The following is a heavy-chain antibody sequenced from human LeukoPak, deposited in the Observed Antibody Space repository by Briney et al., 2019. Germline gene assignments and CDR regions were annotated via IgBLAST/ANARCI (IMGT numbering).Heavy chain of an antibody. V-gene: IGHV3-30*18. CDR3: AKEFNRGLPDY. J-gene: IGHJ4*02. CDR2: ISYDGSNE. CDR1: GFTFSNYG. Sequence: GESLRLSCAASGFTFSNYGMNWVRQAPGKGLEWVAVISYDGSNEYYADSVKGRFTISRDNSKNTLYLQMSSLRAEDTAVYYCAKEFNRGLPDYWGQGTLVTVPS. D-gene: IGHD2-21*01.